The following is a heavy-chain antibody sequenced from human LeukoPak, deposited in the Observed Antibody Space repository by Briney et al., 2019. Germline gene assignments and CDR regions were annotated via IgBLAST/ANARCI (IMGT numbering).Heavy chain of an antibody. Sequence: PGGSLRLSCAASGFTFSTYTMNWVRQAPGKGLEWVSSIYGSSTYIYYADSVKGRFTISRDNTKNSLYLQMNSLRAEDTAVYYCGRDLGGRSGYWGQGTLVTVSS. CDR3: GRDLGGRSGY. CDR2: IYGSSTYI. D-gene: IGHD1-26*01. V-gene: IGHV3-21*04. CDR1: GFTFSTYT. J-gene: IGHJ4*02.